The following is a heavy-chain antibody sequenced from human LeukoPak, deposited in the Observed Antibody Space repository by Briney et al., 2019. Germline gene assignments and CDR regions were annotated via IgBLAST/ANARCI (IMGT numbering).Heavy chain of an antibody. CDR1: GFTFSDYY. J-gene: IGHJ5*02. CDR2: INIGGTNT. Sequence: GGSLRLSCAASGFTFSDYYMSWIRQAPGKGLEWLSYINIGGTNTHYADSVKGRFTISRDNAKKSLYLEMNNLRAEDTAVYYCATDGAGFDTWGQGGLATVSS. CDR3: ATDGAGFDT. V-gene: IGHV3-11*01.